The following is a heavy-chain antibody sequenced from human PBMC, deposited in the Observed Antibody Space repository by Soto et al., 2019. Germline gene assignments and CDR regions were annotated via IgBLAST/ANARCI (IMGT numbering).Heavy chain of an antibody. CDR1: GYCFTSYW. J-gene: IGHJ6*02. Sequence: GDSRNISCKGSGYCFTSYWISWVRQLPGKGLEWMGRIDPSDSYTNYSPSFQGHVTISADKSISTAYLQWSSLKASDTAMYYCSRRQLRVRENLDVMDVWGQGYTVTVS. V-gene: IGHV5-10-1*01. D-gene: IGHD3-10*01. CDR3: SRRQLRVRENLDVMDV. CDR2: IDPSDSYT.